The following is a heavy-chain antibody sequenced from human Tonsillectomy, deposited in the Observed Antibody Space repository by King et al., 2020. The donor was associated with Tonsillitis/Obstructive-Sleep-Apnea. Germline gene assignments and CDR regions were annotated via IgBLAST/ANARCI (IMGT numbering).Heavy chain of an antibody. V-gene: IGHV4-59*01. D-gene: IGHD6-19*01. Sequence: VQLQESGPGRVKPSETLSLTCTVSGGSISSYYWSWIRQPPGKGLEWIGYIYDSGSTNYNPSLKSRVTISVDTSKNQFSLKLSSVTAADTAVYYCARDMVLVAGSDPFDIWGQGTMVTVSS. CDR3: ARDMVLVAGSDPFDI. J-gene: IGHJ3*02. CDR2: IYDSGST. CDR1: GGSISSYY.